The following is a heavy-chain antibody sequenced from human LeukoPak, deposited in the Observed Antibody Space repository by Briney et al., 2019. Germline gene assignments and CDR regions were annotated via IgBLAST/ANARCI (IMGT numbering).Heavy chain of an antibody. J-gene: IGHJ4*02. CDR1: GYTFISYS. CDR2: ISAYNGNT. D-gene: IGHD3-9*01. V-gene: IGHV1-18*01. Sequence: ASVKVSCKASGYTFISYSMNWVRQAPGQGLEWMGWISAYNGNTNYAQKLQGRVTMTTDTSTSTAYMELRSLRSDDTAVYYCARDMAEYYDILTGPNFDYWGQGTLVTVSS. CDR3: ARDMAEYYDILTGPNFDY.